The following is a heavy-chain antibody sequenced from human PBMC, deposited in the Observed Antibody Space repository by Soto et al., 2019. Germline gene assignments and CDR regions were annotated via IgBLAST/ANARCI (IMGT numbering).Heavy chain of an antibody. CDR2: INAGNGNT. CDR3: ARFPYYDFWSGYYRSDYYYGMDV. J-gene: IGHJ6*02. Sequence: QVPLVQSGAEVKKPGASVKVSCKASGYTFTSYAMHWVRQAPGQRLEWMGWINAGNGNTKYSQKFQGRVTITRDTSASTAYMELSSLRSEDTAVYYCARFPYYDFWSGYYRSDYYYGMDVWGQGTTVTVSS. D-gene: IGHD3-3*01. V-gene: IGHV1-3*01. CDR1: GYTFTSYA.